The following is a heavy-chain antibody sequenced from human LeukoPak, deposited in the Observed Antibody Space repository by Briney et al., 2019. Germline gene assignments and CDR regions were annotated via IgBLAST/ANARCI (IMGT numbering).Heavy chain of an antibody. Sequence: GGSLRLSCAASGFTYSSYWMSWVRQAPGKGLEWVANIKQDGGEKYYVESVKGRFTISRDNVKNSLYLQMNSLRVEDTAVYYCARARGGYDLDYWGQGTLVTVSS. J-gene: IGHJ4*02. CDR2: IKQDGGEK. CDR3: ARARGGYDLDY. V-gene: IGHV3-7*01. CDR1: GFTYSSYW. D-gene: IGHD5-12*01.